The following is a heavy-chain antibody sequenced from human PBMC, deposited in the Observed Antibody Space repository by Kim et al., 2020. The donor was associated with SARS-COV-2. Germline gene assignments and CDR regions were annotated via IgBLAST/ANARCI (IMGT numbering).Heavy chain of an antibody. CDR1: GFTFSNAW. J-gene: IGHJ4*02. CDR3: TTYQY. CDR2: IKTKTDGETT. Sequence: GGSLRLSCAASGFTFSNAWMSWVRQAPGKGLEWVGRIKTKTDGETTDYAAPVKGRFTISRDDSKNTLYLQMNSLKTEDTDVYYCTTYQYWGQGTLVTVSS. V-gene: IGHV3-15*01.